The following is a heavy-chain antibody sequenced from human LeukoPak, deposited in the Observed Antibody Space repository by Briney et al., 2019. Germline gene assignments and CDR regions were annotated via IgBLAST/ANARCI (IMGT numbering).Heavy chain of an antibody. J-gene: IGHJ4*02. Sequence: SETLSLTCTVSGGSISSYYWSWIRQPPGKGLEWIGYTYYSGSTNYNPSLKSRVTISVDTSKNQFSLKLSSVTAADTAVYYCARGRSADFWSGYLGYFDYWGQGTLVTVSS. CDR2: TYYSGST. D-gene: IGHD3-3*01. CDR1: GGSISSYY. CDR3: ARGRSADFWSGYLGYFDY. V-gene: IGHV4-59*01.